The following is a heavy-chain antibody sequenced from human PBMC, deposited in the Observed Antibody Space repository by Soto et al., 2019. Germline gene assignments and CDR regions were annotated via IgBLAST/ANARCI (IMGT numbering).Heavy chain of an antibody. Sequence: VQLMQSGGGLVKPGGSLRLSCAASGFMFSDYYMTWIRQTPVRGLEWVAYIDTISDTYYVDSVRGRFTIYRDDARNSLFLQMNSLRFEDSAVYYCARGHYSLDVWGQGTTVTVSS. CDR3: ARGHYSLDV. CDR1: GFMFSDYY. V-gene: IGHV3-11*03. J-gene: IGHJ6*02. CDR2: IDTISDT.